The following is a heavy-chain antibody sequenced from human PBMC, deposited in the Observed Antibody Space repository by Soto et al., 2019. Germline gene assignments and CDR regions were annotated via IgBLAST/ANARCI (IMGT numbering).Heavy chain of an antibody. Sequence: PSETLSLTCTASGGSISSYYLSWIRQPAGKGLEWIGRIYTSGSTNYNPSLKSRVTMSVDTSKNQFSLKLSSVTAADTAVYYCARDGFGYCTNGVCPYFDPWGQGTLVTVSA. J-gene: IGHJ5*02. CDR1: GGSISSYY. V-gene: IGHV4-4*07. CDR3: ARDGFGYCTNGVCPYFDP. CDR2: IYTSGST. D-gene: IGHD2-8*01.